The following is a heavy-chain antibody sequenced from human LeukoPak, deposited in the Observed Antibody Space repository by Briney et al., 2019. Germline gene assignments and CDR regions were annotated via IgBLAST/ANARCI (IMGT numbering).Heavy chain of an antibody. J-gene: IGHJ4*02. D-gene: IGHD3-22*01. V-gene: IGHV4-30-4*08. CDR1: GGSIGSGDYY. CDR2: IYYSGST. Sequence: SETMSLTCTVSGGSIGSGDYYWSWIRQPPGKGLEWFGYIYYSGSTYYNPSLKRRVTISVDTSKNQFSLKLSSVTAADTAVYYCAGRKDYYEFVYWGQGTLVTVSS. CDR3: AGRKDYYEFVY.